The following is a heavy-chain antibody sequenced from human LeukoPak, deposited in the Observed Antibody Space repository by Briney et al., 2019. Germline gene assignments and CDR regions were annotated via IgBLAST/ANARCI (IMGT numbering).Heavy chain of an antibody. CDR3: ARVTGYMIEDYFDY. CDR1: GDSISSGDYY. Sequence: SQTLSLTCTVSGDSISSGDYYWSWIRQPAGKGLEWIGRISSSGSTNYNPSLKSRVTISVDTSKNQFSLRLSSVTAADTAVYYCARVTGYMIEDYFDYWGQGTLVTVSS. V-gene: IGHV4-61*02. CDR2: ISSSGST. J-gene: IGHJ4*02. D-gene: IGHD3-22*01.